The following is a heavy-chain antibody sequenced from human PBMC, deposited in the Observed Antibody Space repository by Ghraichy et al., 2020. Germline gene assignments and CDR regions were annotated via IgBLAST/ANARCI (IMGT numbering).Heavy chain of an antibody. D-gene: IGHD2-15*01. Sequence: ASVKVSCKASGYTFTNYGIDWVRQAPGQGPEWLGWISAHDNKRNYTERLQGRLALTTDTSTGTAYMELKSLRSEDTAVYYCAKGCRSCSGVSCYCGDNWGQGTLVTVTS. J-gene: IGHJ4*02. V-gene: IGHV1-18*01. CDR2: ISAHDNKR. CDR1: GYTFTNYG. CDR3: AKGCRSCSGVSCYCGDN.